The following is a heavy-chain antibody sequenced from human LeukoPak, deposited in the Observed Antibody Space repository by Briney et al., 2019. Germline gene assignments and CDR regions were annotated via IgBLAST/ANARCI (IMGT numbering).Heavy chain of an antibody. D-gene: IGHD1-26*01. CDR1: GGSISSYY. Sequence: SSETLSLTCTVSGGSISSYYWSCIRQPPGKGLEWIGYIYYSGSTNYNPSLKSRVTISVDTSKNQFSLKLSSVTAADTAVYYCARVRSMGEDYYYYGMDVWGQGTTVTVSS. V-gene: IGHV4-59*01. CDR3: ARVRSMGEDYYYYGMDV. CDR2: IYYSGST. J-gene: IGHJ6*02.